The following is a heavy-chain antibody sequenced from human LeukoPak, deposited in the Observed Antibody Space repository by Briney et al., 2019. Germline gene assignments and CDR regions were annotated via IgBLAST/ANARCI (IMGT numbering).Heavy chain of an antibody. CDR2: IYYGGST. V-gene: IGHV3-53*01. CDR1: GFSVSSNY. CDR3: ARGDGHYIY. J-gene: IGHJ4*02. D-gene: IGHD4-17*01. Sequence: PGGSLRLSCAASGFSVSSNYMSWVPQAPGKELEWVSVIYYGGSTYYADSVKGRFTISRDNSKNTLYLQMNSLRVEDTAVYYCARGDGHYIYWGQGSLVTVSS.